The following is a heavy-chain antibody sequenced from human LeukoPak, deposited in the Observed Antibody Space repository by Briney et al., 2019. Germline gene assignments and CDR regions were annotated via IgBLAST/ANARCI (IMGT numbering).Heavy chain of an antibody. CDR2: ISYDGSNK. D-gene: IGHD3-10*01. V-gene: IGHV3-30*18. CDR1: GFTFSSYG. J-gene: IGHJ4*02. CDR3: AKDLNYGSGSYYNS. Sequence: GGSLRLSCAASGFTFSSYGMHWVRQAPGKGPEWVAVISYDGSNKYYADSVKGRFTISRDNSKSTLYLQMNSLRAEDTAVYYCAKDLNYGSGSYYNSWGQGTLVTVSS.